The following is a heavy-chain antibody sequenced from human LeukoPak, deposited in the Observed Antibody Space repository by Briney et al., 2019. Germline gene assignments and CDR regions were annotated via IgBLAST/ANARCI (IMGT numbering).Heavy chain of an antibody. Sequence: ASVKMSCKGSGYTFTSYGISWVRQAAGQGLEWMGLISSYNGNTNYAQKLQGRVTMTTDTSTSTAYMELRSLRSDDTAVYYCAGDTPRYSSSWYGYYGMDVWGQGTTVTVSS. J-gene: IGHJ6*02. CDR1: GYTFTSYG. CDR3: AGDTPRYSSSWYGYYGMDV. CDR2: ISSYNGNT. V-gene: IGHV1-18*01. D-gene: IGHD6-13*01.